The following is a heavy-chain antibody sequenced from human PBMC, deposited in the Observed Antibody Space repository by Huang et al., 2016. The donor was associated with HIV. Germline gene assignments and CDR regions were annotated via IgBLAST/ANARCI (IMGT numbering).Heavy chain of an antibody. CDR1: GFTFSSYG. CDR2: ISYDAKTK. Sequence: QVQLVESGGGVVQPGRSLRISCAASGFTFSSYGMHWVRQAPGKGMEGVAVISYDAKTKYYADSVKGRFSISRDNSKTTVYLQLNSLRLEDTAVYYCVKGGSAAAVLDFWGQGTLVTVSS. V-gene: IGHV3-30*18. J-gene: IGHJ4*02. CDR3: VKGGSAAAVLDF. D-gene: IGHD6-13*01.